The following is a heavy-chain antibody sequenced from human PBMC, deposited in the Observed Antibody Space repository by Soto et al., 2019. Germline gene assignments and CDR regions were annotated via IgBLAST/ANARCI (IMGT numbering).Heavy chain of an antibody. Sequence: PGGSLRLSCAASGFTFSKYGMHWVRQAPGKGLEWVALIWNDGIRKVYVDSVKGRFTISRDNSKNTLDLQLNNLRDEDTAVYYCARDDDNDANALDYWGPGTLGTGSS. J-gene: IGHJ4*02. CDR3: ARDDDNDANALDY. V-gene: IGHV3-33*01. CDR2: IWNDGIRK. CDR1: GFTFSKYG.